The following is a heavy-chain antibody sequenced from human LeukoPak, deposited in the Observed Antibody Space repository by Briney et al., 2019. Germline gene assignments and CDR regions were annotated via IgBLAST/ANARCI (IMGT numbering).Heavy chain of an antibody. CDR3: ARRDYYDSSGSLDY. CDR1: GGTFSSYT. Sequence: SVEVSRKASGGTFSSYTISWVRQAPGQGLEWMGRIIPILGIANYAQKFQGRVTITADKSTSTAYMELSSLRSEDTAVYYCARRDYYDSSGSLDYWGQGTLVTVSS. D-gene: IGHD3-22*01. CDR2: IIPILGIA. V-gene: IGHV1-69*02. J-gene: IGHJ4*02.